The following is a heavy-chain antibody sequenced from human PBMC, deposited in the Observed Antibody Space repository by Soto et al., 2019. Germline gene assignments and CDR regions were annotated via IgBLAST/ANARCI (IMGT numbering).Heavy chain of an antibody. Sequence: QVQLVQSGAEVKKPGASVKVSCKASGYTFTTYYMPWVRQAPGQGLEWMGIISHDGGRTSYAQKFQGRGTMTRDTSTSTGYMELSSLRSEDTAVYYCATRAPGHYWGQGTLVTVSS. CDR1: GYTFTTYY. CDR2: ISHDGGRT. CDR3: ATRAPGHY. V-gene: IGHV1-46*01. J-gene: IGHJ4*02.